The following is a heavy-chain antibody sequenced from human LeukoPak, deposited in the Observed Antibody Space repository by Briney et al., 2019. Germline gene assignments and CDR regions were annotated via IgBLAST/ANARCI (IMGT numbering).Heavy chain of an antibody. CDR3: ARSCRRRPCAHMDV. D-gene: IGHD2-15*01. J-gene: IGHJ6*03. Sequence: PSETLSLTCAVYGGSFSGYYWSWIRQPPGKGLEWIGEINHSGSTNYNPSLKSRVTISVDTSKNQFSLKLSSVTAADTAVYYCARSCRRRPCAHMDVWGKGTTVTVSS. CDR2: INHSGST. V-gene: IGHV4-34*01. CDR1: GGSFSGYY.